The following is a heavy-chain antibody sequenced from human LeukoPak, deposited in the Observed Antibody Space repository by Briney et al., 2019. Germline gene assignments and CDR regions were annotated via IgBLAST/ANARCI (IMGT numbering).Heavy chain of an antibody. CDR3: AEDEGTRITIFGVVIDAFDI. J-gene: IGHJ3*02. CDR2: ISGSGGST. V-gene: IGHV3-23*01. Sequence: GGSLRLSCAASGFTFSSYAMSWVRQAPGKGLEWVSAISGSGGSTYYADSVKGRFTISRDNSKNTLYLQMNSLRAEDTAVYYCAEDEGTRITIFGVVIDAFDIWGQGTMVTVSS. D-gene: IGHD3-3*01. CDR1: GFTFSSYA.